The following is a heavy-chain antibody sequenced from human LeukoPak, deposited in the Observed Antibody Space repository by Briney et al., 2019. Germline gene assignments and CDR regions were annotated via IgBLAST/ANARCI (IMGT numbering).Heavy chain of an antibody. CDR2: INPSGGST. D-gene: IGHD3-3*01. V-gene: IGHV1-46*01. CDR3: AIWAGAANNGLWSGPFDY. J-gene: IGHJ4*02. Sequence: ASVKVSCKASGYTFTRHYMHWVRQAPGQGLEWMGIINPSGGSTKYAQKFQGRVTMTRDTSTSTVYMELSSLRSEDTAVYSCAIWAGAANNGLWSGPFDYWGQGALVTVSS. CDR1: GYTFTRHY.